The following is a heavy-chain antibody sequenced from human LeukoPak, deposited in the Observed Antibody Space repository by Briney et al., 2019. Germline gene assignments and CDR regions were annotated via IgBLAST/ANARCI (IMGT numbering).Heavy chain of an antibody. Sequence: GGSLRLSCAASGFTFSSYGMHWVRQAPGKGLEWVADIWYDGSNKYYADSVKGRFTISRDNSKNTLYLQMNSLRAEDTAVYYCAKEGDTAMVRDAFDIWGQGTMVTVSS. CDR3: AKEGDTAMVRDAFDI. V-gene: IGHV3-33*06. CDR2: IWYDGSNK. CDR1: GFTFSSYG. J-gene: IGHJ3*02. D-gene: IGHD5-18*01.